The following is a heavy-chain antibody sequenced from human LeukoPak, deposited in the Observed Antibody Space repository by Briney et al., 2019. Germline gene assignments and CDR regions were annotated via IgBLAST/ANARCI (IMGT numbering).Heavy chain of an antibody. CDR2: ISYDGSNK. Sequence: GGSLRLSCAASGFTFSSYAMPWVRQAPGKGLEWVAVISYDGSNKYYADSVKGRFTISRDNSKNTLYLQMNSLRAEDTAVYYCAREGVAVAGLFDYWGQGTLVTVSS. D-gene: IGHD6-19*01. CDR1: GFTFSSYA. J-gene: IGHJ4*02. CDR3: AREGVAVAGLFDY. V-gene: IGHV3-30-3*01.